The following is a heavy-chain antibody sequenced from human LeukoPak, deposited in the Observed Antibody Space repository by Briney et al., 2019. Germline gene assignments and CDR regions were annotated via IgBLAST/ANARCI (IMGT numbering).Heavy chain of an antibody. CDR2: INPNSGGT. CDR3: ARESDYDSRAFDY. J-gene: IGHJ4*02. CDR1: GSTFTGYY. Sequence: ASVKVSCKASGSTFTGYYMHWVRQAPGQGLEWMGWINPNSGGTNYAQKFQGRVTMTRDTSISTAYMELSRLRSDDTAVYYCARESDYDSRAFDYWGQGTLVTVSS. D-gene: IGHD3-22*01. V-gene: IGHV1-2*02.